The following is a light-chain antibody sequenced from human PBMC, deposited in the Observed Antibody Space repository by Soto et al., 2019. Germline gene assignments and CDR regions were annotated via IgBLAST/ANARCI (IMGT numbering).Light chain of an antibody. Sequence: EIVLTQSPAALSVSPGERVTLSCRASQGIGDTLAWYQQKPVQXXRLLIYDSSTRAIGIPTRFSGSGSGTEFILTINGLQFEDFAVYYCQRYNNWPLTFGGGTKVDIK. CDR2: DSS. CDR1: QGIGDT. V-gene: IGKV3-15*01. CDR3: QRYNNWPLT. J-gene: IGKJ4*01.